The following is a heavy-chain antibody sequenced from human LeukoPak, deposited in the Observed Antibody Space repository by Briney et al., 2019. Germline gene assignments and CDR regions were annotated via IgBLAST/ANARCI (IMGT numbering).Heavy chain of an antibody. Sequence: SETLSLTCTVSGYSISSGYDWGWVRQPPGKGLEWIGSIYHSGSTYYNPSLKSRVTISVDTSKNQFSLKLSSVTAADTAVYYCASPVGYDSSGYSSGYYYMDVWGKGTTVTVSS. CDR3: ASPVGYDSSGYSSGYYYMDV. CDR1: GYSISSGYD. CDR2: IYHSGST. V-gene: IGHV4-38-2*02. D-gene: IGHD3-22*01. J-gene: IGHJ6*03.